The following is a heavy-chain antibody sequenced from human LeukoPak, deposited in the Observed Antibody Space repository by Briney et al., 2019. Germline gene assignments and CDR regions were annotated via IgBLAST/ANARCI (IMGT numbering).Heavy chain of an antibody. CDR3: AKDGYYGSSHYYMDV. D-gene: IGHD3-10*01. V-gene: IGHV3-43D*03. J-gene: IGHJ6*03. CDR1: GFTFSDYY. CDR2: ISWDGGST. Sequence: PGGSLRLSCAASGFTFSDYYMSWIRQAPGKGLEWVSLISWDGGSTYYADSVKGRFTISRDNSKNSLYLQMNSLRAEDTALYYCAKDGYYGSSHYYMDVWGKGTTVTVSS.